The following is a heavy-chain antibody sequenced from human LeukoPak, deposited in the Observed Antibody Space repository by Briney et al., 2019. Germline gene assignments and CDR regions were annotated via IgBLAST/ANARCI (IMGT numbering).Heavy chain of an antibody. CDR3: ATLDSYYDNSGRPLVPD. Sequence: ASLKVSCNISGYTLNDFSMHWVRQAPGKGLEWMGGFNREDDEAIYAPHFQGRVTVTEDTSTDTAYMELSSLRSEDTAVYYCATLDSYYDNSGRPLVPDWGQGTLVTVSS. D-gene: IGHD3-22*01. CDR2: FNREDDEA. J-gene: IGHJ4*02. V-gene: IGHV1-24*01. CDR1: GYTLNDFS.